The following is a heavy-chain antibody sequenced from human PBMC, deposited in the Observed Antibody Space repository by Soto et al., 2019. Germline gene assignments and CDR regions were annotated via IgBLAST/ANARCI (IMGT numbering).Heavy chain of an antibody. D-gene: IGHD6-19*01. CDR2: ISSSSSTI. CDR1: GFTFSSYS. Sequence: ESGGGLVQPGGSLRLSCVASGFTFSSYSMKWVRQAPGKGLEWVSYISSSSSTIYYADSVKGRFTISRDKAKNSLYLQMNSLRDEDTAVYYCARVLGSGWPYYYGMDVWGQGTTVTVSS. J-gene: IGHJ6*02. CDR3: ARVLGSGWPYYYGMDV. V-gene: IGHV3-48*02.